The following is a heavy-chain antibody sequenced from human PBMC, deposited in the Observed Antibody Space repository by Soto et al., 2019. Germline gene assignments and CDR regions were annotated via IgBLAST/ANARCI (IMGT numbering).Heavy chain of an antibody. V-gene: IGHV4-31*03. CDR3: ARKRVGASSPSDF. CDR2: ITYDGET. CDR1: GGSISRGGYY. J-gene: IGHJ4*02. Sequence: SETLSLTCTVSGGSISRGGYYWGWTRQHPGKGLEWIGYITYDGETFYDPSLKTRITISSDKSKNQFSLRLSSMTATDAAVYYCARKRVGASSPSDFWGQGTLVTVSS. D-gene: IGHD1-26*01.